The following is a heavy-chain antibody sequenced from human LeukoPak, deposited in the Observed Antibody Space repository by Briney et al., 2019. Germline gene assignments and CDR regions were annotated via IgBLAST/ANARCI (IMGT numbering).Heavy chain of an antibody. Sequence: QPGGSLRLSCAASGFTFTIYAISWVRQAPGKGLEWVSVIGGSEDITYYADSVKGRFTISRDNSKNTLYMQMNSLGADDTAVYYCAKRSCSSPGCYPKSIDSWGQGTLVTVSS. J-gene: IGHJ4*02. CDR2: IGGSEDIT. V-gene: IGHV3-23*01. CDR1: GFTFTIYA. CDR3: AKRSCSSPGCYPKSIDS. D-gene: IGHD2-2*01.